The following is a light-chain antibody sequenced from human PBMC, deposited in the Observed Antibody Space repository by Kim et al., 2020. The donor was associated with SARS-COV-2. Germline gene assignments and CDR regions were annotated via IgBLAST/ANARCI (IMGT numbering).Light chain of an antibody. CDR2: KAS. V-gene: IGKV1-5*03. CDR3: QQYNLEAT. CDR1: QSISSW. J-gene: IGKJ1*01. Sequence: DIQMTQSPSTLSASVGDRVTITCRASQSISSWLAWYQQKPGKAPKLLIYKASSLESGVPSRFNGSGSGTEFTLTISSLQPDDFATYYCQQYNLEATFGQGTKVDIK.